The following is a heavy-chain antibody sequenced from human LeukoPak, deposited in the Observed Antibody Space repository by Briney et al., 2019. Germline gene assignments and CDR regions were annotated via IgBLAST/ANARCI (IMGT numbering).Heavy chain of an antibody. V-gene: IGHV6-1*01. CDR3: ARDGPGDQGLDC. CDR2: TYYRSRFYT. CDR1: GDSVSNNGAA. Sequence: SQTLSLTCATSGDSVSNNGAAWNWIRQSPSRGLEWLGRTYYRSRFYTDYAESVKSRITINPDTSKNQYSLQLKSVTPEDTAVYYCARDGPGDQGLDCWGQGTLVTVSS. J-gene: IGHJ4*02. D-gene: IGHD3-10*01.